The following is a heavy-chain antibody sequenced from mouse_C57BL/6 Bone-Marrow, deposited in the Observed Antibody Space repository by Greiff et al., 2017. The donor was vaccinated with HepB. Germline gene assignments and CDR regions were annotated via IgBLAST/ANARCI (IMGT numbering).Heavy chain of an antibody. CDR2: IRLKSDNYAT. CDR1: GFTFSNYW. D-gene: IGHD2-4*01. Sequence: EVKVEESGGGLVQPGGSMKLSCVASGFTFSNYWMNWVRQSPEKGLEWVAQIRLKSDNYATHYAESVKGRFTISRDDSKSSVYLQMNNLRAEDTGFYYGPGENYDVGCYFDVGGTGTTFTASP. CDR3: PGENYDVGCYFDV. J-gene: IGHJ1*03. V-gene: IGHV6-3*01.